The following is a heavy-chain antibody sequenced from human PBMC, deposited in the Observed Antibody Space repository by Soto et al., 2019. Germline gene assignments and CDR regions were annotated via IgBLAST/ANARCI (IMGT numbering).Heavy chain of an antibody. V-gene: IGHV3-30*18. D-gene: IGHD3-16*01. CDR2: ISYDGSNK. Sequence: QVQLVESGGGVVQPGRSLRLSCAASGFTFSSYGMHWVRQAPGKGLEWVAVISYDGSNKYYADSVKGRFTISRDNSKNTLYLQMNSLRAENTAVYYCAKDRYMITFGGVISPLDYWGQGTLVTVSS. CDR1: GFTFSSYG. J-gene: IGHJ4*02. CDR3: AKDRYMITFGGVISPLDY.